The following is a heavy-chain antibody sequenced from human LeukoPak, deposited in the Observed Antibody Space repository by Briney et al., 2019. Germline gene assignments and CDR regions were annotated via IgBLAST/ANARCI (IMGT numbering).Heavy chain of an antibody. CDR2: IWYDGSDK. V-gene: IGHV3-33*06. CDR3: AKDRYYYDSSGYNY. CDR1: GFTFSHYG. J-gene: IGHJ4*02. Sequence: GGSLRLSCAASGFTFSHYGMHWVRQAPGKGLEWVAVIWYDGSDKYYADSVKGRFTISRDNSKNTLYLQMDSLRAEDTAVYYCAKDRYYYDSSGYNYWGQGTLVTVSS. D-gene: IGHD3-22*01.